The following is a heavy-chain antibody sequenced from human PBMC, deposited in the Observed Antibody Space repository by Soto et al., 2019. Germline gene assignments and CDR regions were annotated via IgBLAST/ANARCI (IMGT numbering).Heavy chain of an antibody. CDR1: GFTFGDYA. CDR2: IRSKAYGGTT. V-gene: IGHV3-49*03. CDR3: TRVYYYDSSDLYYFDY. D-gene: IGHD3-22*01. J-gene: IGHJ4*02. Sequence: GGSLRLSCTASGFTFGDYAMSWFRQAPGKGLEWVGFIRSKAYGGTTEYAASVKGRFTISRDDSKSIAYLQMNSLKTEDTAVYYCTRVYYYDSSDLYYFDYWGQGTLVTVSS.